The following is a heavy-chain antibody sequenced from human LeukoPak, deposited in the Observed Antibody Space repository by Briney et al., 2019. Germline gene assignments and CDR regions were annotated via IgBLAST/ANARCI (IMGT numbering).Heavy chain of an antibody. V-gene: IGHV3-23*01. CDR1: GFDFSAYG. D-gene: IGHD3-10*01. J-gene: IGHJ4*02. CDR3: AKDRALLWFGELLSDY. Sequence: GGSLRLSCAASGFDFSAYGMNWVRQAPGKGLEWVSAIGGSGATIYYADSVKGRFTISRDNSKNTLYLQMNSLRAEDTAVYYCAKDRALLWFGELLSDYWGQGTLVTVSS. CDR2: IGGSGATI.